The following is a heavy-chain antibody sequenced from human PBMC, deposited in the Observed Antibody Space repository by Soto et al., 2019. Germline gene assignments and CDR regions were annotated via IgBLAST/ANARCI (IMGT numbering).Heavy chain of an antibody. Sequence: QVQLQESGPGLVKPSETLSLTCTVSGDSISGGGYYWGWVRQRPGKGLEWIGCIYHSGGTHYNPSLKSRLTISVDKSKNQFSLRLTSVTAADTAVYYCARDNRITVNPAYVAFGMDVWGQGTTVTVSS. D-gene: IGHD1-20*01. J-gene: IGHJ6*02. V-gene: IGHV4-31*03. CDR3: ARDNRITVNPAYVAFGMDV. CDR1: GDSISGGGYY. CDR2: IYHSGGT.